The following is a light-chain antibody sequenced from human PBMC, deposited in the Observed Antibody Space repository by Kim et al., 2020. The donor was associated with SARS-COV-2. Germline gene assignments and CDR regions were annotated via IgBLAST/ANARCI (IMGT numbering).Light chain of an antibody. CDR3: QQFNNLYT. V-gene: IGKV1D-13*01. CDR2: DAS. J-gene: IGKJ2*01. CDR1: QDISSA. Sequence: GDRVTITCRASQDISSAVAWYQQKPGKAPNLLIYDASTLESGVPSRFSGSGSGTDFTLTISSLQPEDFATYYCQQFNNLYTFGQGTKLEI.